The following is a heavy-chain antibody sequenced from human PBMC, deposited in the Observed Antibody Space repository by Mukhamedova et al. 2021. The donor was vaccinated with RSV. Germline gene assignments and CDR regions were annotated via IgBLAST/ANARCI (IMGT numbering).Heavy chain of an antibody. Sequence: GRFTISRDNSKNTLYLQMNSLRAEDTAVYYCAREREPVIDYYYYYYGMDVWGQGTTVTVSS. V-gene: IGHV3-30*01. CDR3: AREREPVIDYYYYYYGMDV. D-gene: IGHD3-16*02. J-gene: IGHJ6*02.